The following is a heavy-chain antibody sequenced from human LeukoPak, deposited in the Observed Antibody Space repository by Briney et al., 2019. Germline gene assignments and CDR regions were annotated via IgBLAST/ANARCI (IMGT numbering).Heavy chain of an antibody. CDR2: IYYDGRT. Sequence: SETLSLTCTVSGGSISNYYWSWIRQPPGKGLEWIGYIYYDGRTSYNPSLKSRVTFSVDTSKNQFSLKLSSVTAADTAVYYCARVTGYSFEDWFDPWGQGTLVTVSS. V-gene: IGHV4-59*01. D-gene: IGHD3-9*01. CDR1: GGSISNYY. J-gene: IGHJ5*02. CDR3: ARVTGYSFEDWFDP.